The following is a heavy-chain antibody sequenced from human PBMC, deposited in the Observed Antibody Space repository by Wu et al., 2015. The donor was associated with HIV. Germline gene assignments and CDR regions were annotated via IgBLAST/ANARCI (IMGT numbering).Heavy chain of an antibody. Sequence: QVQVLQSEPEMKKPGSSVKVSCKASGGAFSNSLITWVRQAPGQGFEWMGWLIPMFDSANYAQRFKGRVTITADESTRTVYMELSSLRSEDTAVYYCARESSGSSLSAFDIWGQGTLVTVSS. J-gene: IGHJ3*02. D-gene: IGHD1-26*01. CDR2: LIPMFDSA. V-gene: IGHV1-69*13. CDR1: GGAFSNSL. CDR3: ARESSGSSLSAFDI.